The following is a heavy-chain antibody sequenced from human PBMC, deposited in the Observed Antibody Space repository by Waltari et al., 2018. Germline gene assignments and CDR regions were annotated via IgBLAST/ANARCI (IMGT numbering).Heavy chain of an antibody. CDR3: ARSFGGSGSYKFDT. J-gene: IGHJ4*02. Sequence: RLQESGPGRMKPSETLSLICTVSGASISISTHYWGWIRQTPGMGPEWIGSVHYTGKTYNNPSLESRVSLSVDTSKNLFSLALTSVTAADTATYFCARSFGGSGSYKFDTWGRGILVSVSS. CDR1: GASISISTHY. V-gene: IGHV4-39*02. CDR2: VHYTGKT. D-gene: IGHD3-10*01.